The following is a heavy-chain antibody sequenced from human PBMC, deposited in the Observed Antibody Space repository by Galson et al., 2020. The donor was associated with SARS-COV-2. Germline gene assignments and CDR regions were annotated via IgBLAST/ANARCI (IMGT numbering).Heavy chain of an antibody. J-gene: IGHJ4*02. D-gene: IGHD1-26*01. CDR1: RFTFNNNA. CDR2: IHRDGGTT. CDR3: ARETAIRGSYYPDY. Sequence: GGSLRLSCAASRFTFNNNAMNWVRQVPGKGLEWVSRIHRDGGTTHYADSVKGRFTISRDNAKNTLYLQMNSLRAEDTAVYYCARETAIRGSYYPDYWGQGPRVTVSS. V-gene: IGHV3-74*01.